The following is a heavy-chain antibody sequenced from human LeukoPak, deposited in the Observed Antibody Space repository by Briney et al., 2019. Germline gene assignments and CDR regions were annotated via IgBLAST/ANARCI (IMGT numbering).Heavy chain of an antibody. D-gene: IGHD2-8*01. V-gene: IGHV3-11*01. CDR3: ARRYCTPSSCYSDY. CDR2: ISDGGRPL. Sequence: KPGGSLRLSCAASGFIFSDYYMSWIRQAPGKGLEWVSFISDGGRPLHYADSVKDRFTISRDNAKNSLYLQMNSLRDEDTAVYFCARRYCTPSSCYSDYWGQGALVTVSS. CDR1: GFIFSDYY. J-gene: IGHJ4*02.